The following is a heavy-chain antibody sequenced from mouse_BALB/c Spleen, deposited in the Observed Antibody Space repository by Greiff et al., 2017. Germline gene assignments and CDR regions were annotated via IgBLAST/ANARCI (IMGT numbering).Heavy chain of an antibody. Sequence: VQLQQSGAELVRPGVSVKISCKGSGYTFTDYAMHWVKQSHAKSLEWIGVISTYYGDASYNQKFKGKATMTVDKSSSTAYMELARLTSEDSAIYYCARRGSYYGNYDAMDYWGQGTSVTVSS. V-gene: IGHV1S137*01. CDR3: ARRGSYYGNYDAMDY. CDR1: GYTFTDYA. D-gene: IGHD2-10*01. J-gene: IGHJ4*01. CDR2: ISTYYGDA.